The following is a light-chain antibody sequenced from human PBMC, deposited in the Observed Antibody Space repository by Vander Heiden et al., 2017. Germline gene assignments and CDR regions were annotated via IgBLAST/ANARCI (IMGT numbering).Light chain of an antibody. Sequence: DIQMTQSPSSLSASVGNRVTISCRASQSISSYLNWYQQKAGKAPKLLIYAASNLRSGVPSRFSGSGSGTDFTLTINSLQPEDFATYFCLQSVSSPYTFGPGTKLEIK. CDR3: LQSVSSPYT. CDR1: QSISSY. V-gene: IGKV1-39*01. J-gene: IGKJ2*01. CDR2: AAS.